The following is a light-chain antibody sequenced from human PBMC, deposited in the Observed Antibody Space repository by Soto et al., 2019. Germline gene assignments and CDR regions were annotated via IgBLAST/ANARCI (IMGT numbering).Light chain of an antibody. CDR3: QQRNSWPPTFT. CDR1: QSVCSF. CDR2: DTS. V-gene: IGKV3-11*01. Sequence: EIVMTQSPATLSLSPGERTTLSFSSSQSVCSFLAWYQQKPGQAPRLLIYDTSIRATGIPARFSGSGYGTDFTLTISSLEAEDFAVYYCQQRNSWPPTFTFGQGTRLEIK. J-gene: IGKJ5*01.